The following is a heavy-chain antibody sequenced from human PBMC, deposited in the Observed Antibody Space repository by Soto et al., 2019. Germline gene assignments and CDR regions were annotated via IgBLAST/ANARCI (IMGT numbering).Heavy chain of an antibody. J-gene: IGHJ4*02. CDR1: GGSISSGGYY. CDR2: IYYSGST. CDR3: AKGIASRWFGELSADY. V-gene: IGHV4-31*03. D-gene: IGHD3-10*01. Sequence: PSETLSLTCTVSGGSISSGGYYWSWIRQHPGKGLEWIGYIYYSGSTYYNPSLKSRVTISVDTSKNQFSLKLSSVTAADTAVYYCAKGIASRWFGELSADYWGQGTLVTVSS.